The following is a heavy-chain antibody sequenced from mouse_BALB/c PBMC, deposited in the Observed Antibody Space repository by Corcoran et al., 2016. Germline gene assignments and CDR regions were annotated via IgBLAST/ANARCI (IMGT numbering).Heavy chain of an antibody. D-gene: IGHD2-4*01. V-gene: IGHV8-12*01. CDR3: ARSSTMITTEYFDY. Sequence: QVTLKESGPGILQPSQTLSLTCSFSGFSLSTSGMGVSWIRQPSGKGLEWLAHIYWDDDKRDNPSLKSRLTISKDTSSNQVFLKITSVDTADTATYYCARSSTMITTEYFDYCGQGTTLTVSS. CDR1: GFSLSTSGMG. J-gene: IGHJ2*01. CDR2: IYWDDDK.